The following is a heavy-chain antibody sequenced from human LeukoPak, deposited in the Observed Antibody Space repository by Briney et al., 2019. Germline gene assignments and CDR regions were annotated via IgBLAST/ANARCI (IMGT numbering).Heavy chain of an antibody. CDR3: TTVYCSSTSCYSPRMDV. D-gene: IGHD2-2*02. J-gene: IGHJ6*04. V-gene: IGHV3-23*01. CDR2: ISGSGGST. CDR1: GLTFSSYA. Sequence: GGSLRLSCAASGLTFSSYAMSWVRQAPGKGLEWVSAISGSGGSTYYADSVKGRFTTSRDNSKNTLYLQMNSLRAEDTAVYYCTTVYCSSTSCYSPRMDVWGKGTTVTVSS.